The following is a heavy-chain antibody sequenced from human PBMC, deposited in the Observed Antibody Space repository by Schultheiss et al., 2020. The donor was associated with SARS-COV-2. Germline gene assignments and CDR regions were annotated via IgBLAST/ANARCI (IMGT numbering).Heavy chain of an antibody. CDR1: GGSISSGGYY. V-gene: IGHV4-61*02. CDR2: IYTSGST. Sequence: SETLSLTCTVSGGSISSGGYYWSWIRQPAGKGLEWIGRIYTSGSTNYNPSLKSRVTMSVDTSKNQFSLKLSSVTAADTAVYYCARGHGEDEHTGAEYFLHWGQGTLVTVSS. D-gene: IGHD6-6*01. CDR3: ARGHGEDEHTGAEYFLH. J-gene: IGHJ1*01.